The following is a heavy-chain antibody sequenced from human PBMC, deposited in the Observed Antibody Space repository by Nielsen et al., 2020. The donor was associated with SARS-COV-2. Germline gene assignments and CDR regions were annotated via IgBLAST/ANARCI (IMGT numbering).Heavy chain of an antibody. Sequence: ESLKISCAASGFTFSSYWMHWVRQAPGKGLVWVSRINSDGSSTSYADSVKGRFTISRDNAKNTLYLQMNSLRAEDTAVYYCARLEIVGAPQFHPWGQGTLVTVSS. CDR1: GFTFSSYW. CDR2: INSDGSST. D-gene: IGHD1-26*01. V-gene: IGHV3-74*01. CDR3: ARLEIVGAPQFHP. J-gene: IGHJ5*02.